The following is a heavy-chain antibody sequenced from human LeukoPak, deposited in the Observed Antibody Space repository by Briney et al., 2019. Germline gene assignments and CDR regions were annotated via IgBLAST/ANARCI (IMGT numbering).Heavy chain of an antibody. CDR3: AREGLIHDAFDI. CDR2: IYYSGST. CDR1: GGSISSSSYY. Sequence: PSETLSLTCTVSGGSISSSSYYWGWIRQPPGKGLEWIGNIYYSGSTYYNPSLKSRVTISVDTSKNQFSLKLSSVTAADTAVYYCAREGLIHDAFDIWGQGTMVTVSS. V-gene: IGHV4-39*07. J-gene: IGHJ3*02.